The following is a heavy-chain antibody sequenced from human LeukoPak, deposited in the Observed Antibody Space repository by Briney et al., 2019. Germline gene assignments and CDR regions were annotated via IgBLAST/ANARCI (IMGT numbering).Heavy chain of an antibody. Sequence: ASVKVSCKASGGTFSSYAISWVRQAPGQGLEWMGRIIPIFGTANYAQKLQGRVTMTTDTSTSTAYMELRSLRSDDTAVYYCARDLGDSSGYFDYWGQGTLVTVSS. CDR3: ARDLGDSSGYFDY. D-gene: IGHD3-22*01. CDR1: GGTFSSYA. CDR2: IIPIFGTA. J-gene: IGHJ4*02. V-gene: IGHV1-69*05.